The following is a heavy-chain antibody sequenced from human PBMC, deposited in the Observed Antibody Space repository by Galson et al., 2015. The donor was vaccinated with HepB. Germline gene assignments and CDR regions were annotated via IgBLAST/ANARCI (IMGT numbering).Heavy chain of an antibody. CDR2: ISAYNGNT. CDR3: ARDVPGDIVVVPVGYYYYGMDV. V-gene: IGHV1-18*01. D-gene: IGHD2-2*01. J-gene: IGHJ6*02. Sequence: SVKVSCKASGYTFTSYGISWVRQAPGQGLEWMGWISAYNGNTNYAQKLQGRVTMTTDTSTSTAYMELRSLRSDDTAVYYCARDVPGDIVVVPVGYYYYGMDVWGQGTTVTVSS. CDR1: GYTFTSYG.